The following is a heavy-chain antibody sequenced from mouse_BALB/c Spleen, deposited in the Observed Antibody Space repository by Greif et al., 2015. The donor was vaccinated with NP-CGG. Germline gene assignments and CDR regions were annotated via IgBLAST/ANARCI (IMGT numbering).Heavy chain of an antibody. V-gene: IGHV5-6-2*01. D-gene: IGHD1-1*01. CDR1: GFTFRSYY. CDR3: ARLSSSYYFDY. J-gene: IGHJ2*01. Sequence: EVKLVESGGGLVKLGGSLKLSCAASGFTFRSYYMSWVRQTPEKRLELVAAINSNGGSTYYPDTVKGRFTISRDNAKNTLYLQMSSLKSEDTALYYCARLSSSYYFDYWGQGTTLTVSS. CDR2: INSNGGST.